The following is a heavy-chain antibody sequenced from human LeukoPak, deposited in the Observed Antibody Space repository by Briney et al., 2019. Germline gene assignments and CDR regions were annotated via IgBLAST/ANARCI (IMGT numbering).Heavy chain of an antibody. J-gene: IGHJ3*02. CDR3: ARHGGSYYFYDAFDI. CDR2: IDPSDSYT. V-gene: IGHV5-10-1*01. CDR1: GYGFTNYW. D-gene: IGHD1-26*01. Sequence: GESLRISCKGSGYGFTNYWITWVRQMPGKGLEWMGRIDPSDSYTNYSPSFQGHVTISADKSINTAYLQWSSLKASDTAMYYCARHGGSYYFYDAFDIWGQGTMVTVSS.